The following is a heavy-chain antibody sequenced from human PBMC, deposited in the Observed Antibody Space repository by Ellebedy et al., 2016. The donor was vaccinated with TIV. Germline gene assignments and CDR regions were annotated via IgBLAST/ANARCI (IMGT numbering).Heavy chain of an antibody. CDR3: YSGGY. CDR2: ISYNSDRT. CDR1: GFTFSGYA. Sequence: GGSLRLSXAASGFTFSGYAMSWVRQAPGKGLEWVSSISYNSDRTYNADSVKGRFTISRDNSKNTLYLQMSSLRAEDTAVYYCYSGGYWGQGTLVTVSS. V-gene: IGHV3-23*01. D-gene: IGHD2-21*01. J-gene: IGHJ4*02.